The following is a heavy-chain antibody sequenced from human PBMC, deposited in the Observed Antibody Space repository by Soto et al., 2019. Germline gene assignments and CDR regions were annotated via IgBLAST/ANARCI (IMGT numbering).Heavy chain of an antibody. D-gene: IGHD3-22*01. CDR1: GFTFSSYE. J-gene: IGHJ4*02. Sequence: HRGGALRLSXAASGFTFSSYEMNWVRQAPGKGLEWVSYISSSGSTIYYADSVKGRFTISRDNAKNSLYLQMNSLRAEDTAVYYCARDRDYYDSSGYCDYWGQGTLVTVSS. V-gene: IGHV3-48*03. CDR3: ARDRDYYDSSGYCDY. CDR2: ISSSGSTI.